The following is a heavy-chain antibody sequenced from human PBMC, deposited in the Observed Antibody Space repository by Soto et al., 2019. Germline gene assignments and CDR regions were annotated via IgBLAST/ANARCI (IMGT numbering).Heavy chain of an antibody. D-gene: IGHD3-10*01. CDR1: GYTFTSYD. V-gene: IGHV1-8*01. CDR3: VRGRFRGSGSLYYYYYYYMDV. Sequence: QVQLVQSGAEVKKPGASVKVSCKASGYTFTSYDINWVRQATGQGLEWMGWMNPNSGNTGYAQKFQGRVTMTRNTSISTAYMELSSLRSEDTAVYYCVRGRFRGSGSLYYYYYYYMDVWGKGTTVTVSS. CDR2: MNPNSGNT. J-gene: IGHJ6*03.